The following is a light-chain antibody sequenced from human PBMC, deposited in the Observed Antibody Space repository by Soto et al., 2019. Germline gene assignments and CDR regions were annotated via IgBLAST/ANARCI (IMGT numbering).Light chain of an antibody. Sequence: QSALTQPASVSGSPGQSITISCTGSSSDVGSYNMVSWYLQHPGKAPKVLIYEGSMRPSGVSNRFSGSKSGNTASLTITGLQAEDEADYFCSSYAGGGTIVFGGGTKLTVL. CDR1: SSDVGSYNM. V-gene: IGLV2-23*01. J-gene: IGLJ2*01. CDR2: EGS. CDR3: SSYAGGGTIV.